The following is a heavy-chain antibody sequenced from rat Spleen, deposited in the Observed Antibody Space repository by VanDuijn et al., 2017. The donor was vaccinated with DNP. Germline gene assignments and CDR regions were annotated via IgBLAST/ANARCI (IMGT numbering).Heavy chain of an antibody. CDR2: IWSDGST. CDR3: TREENTGYYSMNA. D-gene: IGHD4-2*01. J-gene: IGHJ4*01. CDR1: GFPVTRNS. Sequence: QVQLKESGPGLVQPSQALSLTCTVSGFPVTRNSVHWVRQPPGKGLEWVGVIWSDGSTDYNSALKFRLSISRDTSKSQVFLKMNSLQTEDTAIYFCTREENTGYYSMNAWGQGTSVTVSS. V-gene: IGHV2-1*01.